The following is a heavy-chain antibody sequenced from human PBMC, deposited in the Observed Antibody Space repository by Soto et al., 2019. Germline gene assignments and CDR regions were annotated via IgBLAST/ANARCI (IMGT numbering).Heavy chain of an antibody. CDR3: ARDTENGLHY. CDR1: GFTFSSHG. J-gene: IGHJ4*02. D-gene: IGHD1-1*01. CDR2: IWYDGSNK. Sequence: GGSLRLSCAASGFTFSSHGMHWVRQAPGKGLEWVAYIWYDGSNKNFADSVKGRSTISRDDSKNTLYLQMNSLRAEDTAVYYCARDTENGLHYWGQGTLVTVSS. V-gene: IGHV3-33*01.